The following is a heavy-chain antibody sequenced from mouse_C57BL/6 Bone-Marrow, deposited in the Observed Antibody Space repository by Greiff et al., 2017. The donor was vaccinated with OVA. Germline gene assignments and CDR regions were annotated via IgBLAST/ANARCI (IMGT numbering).Heavy chain of an antibody. CDR1: GYTFTNYW. Sequence: VQLQESGAELVRPGTSVKMSCKASGYTFTNYWIGWAKQRPGHGLEWIGDIYPGGGYTNYNEKFKGKATLTADKSSSTAYMQFSSLTSEDSAIYYCARSGTTVVATPFAYWGQGTLVTVSA. V-gene: IGHV1-63*01. CDR3: ARSGTTVVATPFAY. J-gene: IGHJ3*01. D-gene: IGHD1-1*01. CDR2: IYPGGGYT.